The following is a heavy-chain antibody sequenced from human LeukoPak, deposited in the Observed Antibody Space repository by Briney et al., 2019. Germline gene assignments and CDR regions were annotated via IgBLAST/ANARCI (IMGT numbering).Heavy chain of an antibody. Sequence: GGSLRLSCAASGFTFNTYWMHWVRQAPGKGLVWVSRINSDGSTTTYADSVKGRFTVSRDNAKNTLYLQMNSLRADDTAVYYCGRGFAVVPAGIPDYWGQGTLATASS. CDR3: GRGFAVVPAGIPDY. V-gene: IGHV3-74*01. CDR2: INSDGSTT. J-gene: IGHJ4*02. CDR1: GFTFNTYW. D-gene: IGHD2-2*01.